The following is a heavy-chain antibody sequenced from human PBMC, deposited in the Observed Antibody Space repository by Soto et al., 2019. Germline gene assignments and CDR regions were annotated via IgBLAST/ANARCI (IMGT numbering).Heavy chain of an antibody. D-gene: IGHD6-13*01. CDR3: ARRPARSWYNWFDP. CDR1: GGSFSGYY. V-gene: IGHV4-34*01. CDR2: INHSGST. J-gene: IGHJ5*02. Sequence: LSLTCAVYGGSFSGYYWSWIRQPPGKGLEWIGEINHSGSTNYNPSLKSRVTISVDTSKNQFSLKLSSVTAADTAVYYCARRPARSWYNWFDPWGQGTLVTVSS.